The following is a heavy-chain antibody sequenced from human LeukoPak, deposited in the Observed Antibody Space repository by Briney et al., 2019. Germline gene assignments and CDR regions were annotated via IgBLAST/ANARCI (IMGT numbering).Heavy chain of an antibody. CDR1: GYTFTRYD. CDR3: ATRLYYYNSSGYDISYGYFDL. Sequence: ASVKVSCKASGYTFTRYDISWGRQATGQGLEWMGWMNPNSGNTDYAQKFQGRVTITRNTSISTASLALSTLRSETTGVYYCATRLYYYNSSGYDISYGYFDLWGRGTLVTVSS. CDR2: MNPNSGNT. D-gene: IGHD3-22*01. V-gene: IGHV1-8*03. J-gene: IGHJ2*01.